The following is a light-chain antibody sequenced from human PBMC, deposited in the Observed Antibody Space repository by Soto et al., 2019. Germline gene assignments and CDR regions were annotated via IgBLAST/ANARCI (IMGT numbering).Light chain of an antibody. Sequence: VLTQSPGTLSLSPGERATISCRASQSIGSSYLAWYQHKPGQAPRLLIYGASSRATGISHRFSGSGSGTDFNLTISRLEPEDCGVYSCQQYGGSPPFTFGQGTSLEIK. J-gene: IGKJ2*01. CDR2: GAS. CDR3: QQYGGSPPFT. V-gene: IGKV3-20*01. CDR1: QSIGSSY.